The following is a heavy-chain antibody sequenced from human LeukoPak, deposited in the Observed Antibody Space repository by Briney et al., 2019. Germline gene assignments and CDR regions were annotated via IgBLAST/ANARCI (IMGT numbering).Heavy chain of an antibody. J-gene: IGHJ5*02. CDR2: ISWNSGSI. Sequence: GGSLRLSCAASGFTFDDYAMHWVRQAPGKGLEWVSGISWNSGSIGYADSVKGRFTISRDNAKNSLYLQMNSLRAEGTALYYCAKGGTGYYKYNWFDPWGQGTLVTVSS. CDR3: AKGGTGYYKYNWFDP. V-gene: IGHV3-9*01. CDR1: GFTFDDYA. D-gene: IGHD3-9*01.